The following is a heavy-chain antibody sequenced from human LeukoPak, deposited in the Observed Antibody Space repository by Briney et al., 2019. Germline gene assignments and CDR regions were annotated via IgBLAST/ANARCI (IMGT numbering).Heavy chain of an antibody. CDR2: ISHDGSNE. D-gene: IGHD1-26*01. Sequence: PGGSLRLSCAVSGFTFSNYAMHWVRQAPGKGLEWVAAISHDGSNEYYAESVKGRITVSGDTSENTLYLQMNSLRAEDTAVYYCARDLSGSYIFDYWGQGTLVTVSS. CDR1: GFTFSNYA. V-gene: IGHV3-30-3*01. J-gene: IGHJ4*02. CDR3: ARDLSGSYIFDY.